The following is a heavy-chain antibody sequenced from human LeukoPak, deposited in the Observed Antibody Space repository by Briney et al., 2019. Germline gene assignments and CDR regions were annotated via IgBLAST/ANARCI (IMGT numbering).Heavy chain of an antibody. V-gene: IGHV3-23*01. D-gene: IGHD5-24*01. CDR1: GFTFSSYA. CDR3: AKSLRRALYLHFDY. J-gene: IGHJ4*02. CDR2: LSGSGGST. Sequence: GGSLRLSCAASGFTFSSYAMSWVSQASEKGLEWVSALSGSGGSTYYAGSVKGRFTISRDNSKNTLYLQMNSLRAEDTAVYYCAKSLRRALYLHFDYWGQGTLVTVSS.